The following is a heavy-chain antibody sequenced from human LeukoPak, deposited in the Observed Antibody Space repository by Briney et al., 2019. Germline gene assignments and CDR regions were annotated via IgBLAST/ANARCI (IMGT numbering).Heavy chain of an antibody. CDR1: GGSISSYY. D-gene: IGHD6-19*01. J-gene: IGHJ4*02. CDR2: IHHSGST. CDR3: ARLASSGWSHCDY. Sequence: SETLSLTCTVSGGSISSYYWSWIRQPPGKGLEWIGYIHHSGSTNYKPSLKSRVTISVDTSKNQFSLKLNSVTAADTAVYYCARLASSGWSHCDYWGQGTLVTVSS. V-gene: IGHV4-59*08.